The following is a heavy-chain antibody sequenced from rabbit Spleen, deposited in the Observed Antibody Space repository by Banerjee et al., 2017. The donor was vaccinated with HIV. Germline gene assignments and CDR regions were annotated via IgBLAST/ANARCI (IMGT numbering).Heavy chain of an antibody. V-gene: IGHV1S45*01. CDR3: ARDTGTSFSTYGMDL. J-gene: IGHJ6*01. CDR2: IYTGSSGST. CDR1: GFSFSNKAV. D-gene: IGHD8-1*01. Sequence: QEQLLESGGGLVKPEGSLKLSCAASGFSFSNKAVMCWVRQAPGKGLEWIACIYTGSSGSTYYASWATGRFTCSKTSSTTVTLQMTSLTAADTATYFCARDTGTSFSTYGMDLWGPGTLVTVS.